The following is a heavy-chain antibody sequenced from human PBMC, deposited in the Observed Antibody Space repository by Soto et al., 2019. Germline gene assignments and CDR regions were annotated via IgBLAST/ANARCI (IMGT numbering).Heavy chain of an antibody. V-gene: IGHV1-69*01. Sequence: QVQLVQSGAEVKKPGSSVKVSCKASGGTFSSYAISWVRQAPGQGIEWMGGIIHIFGTANYAQKFQGRVTITADESTSTAYMELSSLRSEDTAVYYCARASNTRRMVRGVIIPYYFDYWGQGTLVTVSS. CDR1: GGTFSSYA. CDR2: IIHIFGTA. D-gene: IGHD3-10*01. J-gene: IGHJ4*02. CDR3: ARASNTRRMVRGVIIPYYFDY.